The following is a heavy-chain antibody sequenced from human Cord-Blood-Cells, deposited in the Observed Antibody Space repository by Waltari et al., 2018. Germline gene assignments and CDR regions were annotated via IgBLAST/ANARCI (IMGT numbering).Heavy chain of an antibody. CDR1: GDSVSSNSSA. V-gene: IGHV6-1*01. D-gene: IGHD1-20*01. Sequence: QVQLQQSGPGLVKPSQTLSLTCSISGDSVSSNSSAWTWTRQSPSRGLEWLGRTYYRSKWYNDYAVSVKSRITINPDTSKNQFSLQLNSVTPEDTAVYYCAREYKSEVRYAFDIWGQGTMVTVSS. CDR3: AREYKSEVRYAFDI. CDR2: TYYRSKWYN. J-gene: IGHJ3*02.